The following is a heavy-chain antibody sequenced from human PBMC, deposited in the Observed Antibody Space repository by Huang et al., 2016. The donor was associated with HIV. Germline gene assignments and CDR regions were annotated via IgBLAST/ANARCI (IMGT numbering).Heavy chain of an antibody. V-gene: IGHV1-46*03. D-gene: IGHD6-13*01. J-gene: IGHJ5*01. CDR2: VNPSGGGA. CDR1: GFSILIYY. Sequence: AEVKKPGASVTISCKASGFSILIYYIHWVRQAPGQGLEWMGIVNPSGGGADYAQKCKGRVTMTRDTSTRTLYMELSSLRSEDTAVYYCAREGITPSGTEVSGFDFWGQGTPVSVSS. CDR3: AREGITPSGTEVSGFDF.